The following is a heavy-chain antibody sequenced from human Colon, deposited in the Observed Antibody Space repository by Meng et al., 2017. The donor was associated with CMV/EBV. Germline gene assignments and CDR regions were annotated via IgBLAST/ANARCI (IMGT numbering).Heavy chain of an antibody. CDR1: GGSINTNNW. CDR3: ARTPTVTTRYFDS. CDR2: IYYSGGT. Sequence: CAVSGGSINTNNWWSWVRQPPGKGLEWIGEIYYSGGTNYNPSLESRVTISVDKSRSQFSLKLSSVTAADTAVYYCARTPTVTTRYFDSWGQGTPVTVSS. V-gene: IGHV4-4*02. D-gene: IGHD4-17*01. J-gene: IGHJ4*02.